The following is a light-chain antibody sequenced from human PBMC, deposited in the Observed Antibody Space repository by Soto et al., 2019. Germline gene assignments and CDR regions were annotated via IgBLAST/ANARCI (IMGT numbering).Light chain of an antibody. CDR3: SSYTSRSTHV. Sequence: QSALTQPASVSGSPGQSFTISCTGTSSDVGGYNYVSWHQQHPGKAPKLMIYDVTNRPSGVSDRFSGSKSGNTASLTISGLQAEDEADYYCSSYTSRSTHVFGTGTKVTVL. V-gene: IGLV2-14*01. J-gene: IGLJ1*01. CDR1: SSDVGGYNY. CDR2: DVT.